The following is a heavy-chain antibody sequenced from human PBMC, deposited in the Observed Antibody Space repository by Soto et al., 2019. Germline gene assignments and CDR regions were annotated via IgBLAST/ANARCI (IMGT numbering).Heavy chain of an antibody. J-gene: IGHJ6*02. CDR1: GYTFTSYA. CDR3: ARPTDFCYYAMDV. CDR2: INAGNGNT. V-gene: IGHV1-3*01. Sequence: ASVKVSCKASGYTFTSYAMHWVRQAPGQRLEWMGWINAGNGNTKYSQKFQDRVTMTRDTSTSTAYMELRSLRSDDTAVYYCARPTDFCYYAMDVWGQGTTVTVSS.